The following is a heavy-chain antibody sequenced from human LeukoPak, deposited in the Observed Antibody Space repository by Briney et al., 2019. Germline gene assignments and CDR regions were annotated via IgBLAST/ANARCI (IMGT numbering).Heavy chain of an antibody. CDR2: IYHSGST. D-gene: IGHD3-9*01. V-gene: IGHV4-38-2*02. Sequence: SETLSLTCTVSGYSISSGYYWGWIRQPPGKGLEWIGSIYHSGSTYYNPSLKSRVTISVDTSKNQFSLKLSSVTAADTAVYYCARGLPPLRYFDYWGQGTLVTVSS. CDR1: GYSISSGYY. J-gene: IGHJ4*02. CDR3: ARGLPPLRYFDY.